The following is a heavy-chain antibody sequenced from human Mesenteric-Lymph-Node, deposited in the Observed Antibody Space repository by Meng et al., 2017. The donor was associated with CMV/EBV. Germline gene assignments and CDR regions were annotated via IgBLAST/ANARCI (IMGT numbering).Heavy chain of an antibody. V-gene: IGHV4-59*01. CDR3: TSSGYSYGYVDAWLDP. CDR2: SYYSGST. Sequence: SETLSLTCTVSGASITNYYWGWTRQPPGRGLGWIGYSYYSGSTSYNPSLESRVTMSVDTSKSQFTLRLNSVTAADTAIYYCTSSGYSYGYVDAWLDPWGQGILVTVSS. CDR1: GASITNYY. D-gene: IGHD5-18*01. J-gene: IGHJ5*02.